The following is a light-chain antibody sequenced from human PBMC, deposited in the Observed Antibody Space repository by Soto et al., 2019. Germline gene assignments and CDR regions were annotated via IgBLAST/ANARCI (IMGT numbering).Light chain of an antibody. CDR3: QQYGSSPLLT. J-gene: IGKJ4*01. CDR1: QSVSSSY. CDR2: GAS. Sequence: ENVLTQSPGTLSLSPGERGTLSCRASQSVSSSYLAWYQQKPGHAPRLLSYGASSRATGIADRFSGSGSGTDFTLTISRLEPEDFAVYYCQQYGSSPLLTFGGGTKVEIK. V-gene: IGKV3-20*01.